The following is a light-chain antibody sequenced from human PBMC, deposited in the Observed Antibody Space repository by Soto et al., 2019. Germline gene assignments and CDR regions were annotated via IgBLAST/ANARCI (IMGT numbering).Light chain of an antibody. Sequence: QSVLTQPPSVSGAPGQRVTISCTGSSSNIGAGYDVHWYQQLPGTAPKRLIYGNSNRPSGVPDRFSGSKSGTSASLAITGLQAEDEADYCCQSYDSSLSGYVFGTGTKVTVL. V-gene: IGLV1-40*01. CDR1: SSNIGAGYD. CDR3: QSYDSSLSGYV. CDR2: GNS. J-gene: IGLJ1*01.